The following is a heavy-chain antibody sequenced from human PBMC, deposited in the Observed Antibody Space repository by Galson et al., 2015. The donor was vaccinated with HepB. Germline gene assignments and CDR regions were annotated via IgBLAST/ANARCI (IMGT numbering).Heavy chain of an antibody. Sequence: SLRLSCAASGLTFSSYGMHWVRQAPGKGLEWVAVISYDGSNKYYADSVKGRFTISRDSSKNTLYLQMNSLRAEDTAVYYCAKDSHQCSSSNCYSGNYGMDVWGQGTTVTVSS. CDR1: GLTFSSYG. D-gene: IGHD2-2*01. CDR2: ISYDGSNK. CDR3: AKDSHQCSSSNCYSGNYGMDV. V-gene: IGHV3-30*18. J-gene: IGHJ6*02.